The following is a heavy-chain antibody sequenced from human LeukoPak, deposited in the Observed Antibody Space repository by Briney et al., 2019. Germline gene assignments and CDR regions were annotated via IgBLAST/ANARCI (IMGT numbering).Heavy chain of an antibody. CDR2: ISGTGGNT. J-gene: IGHJ3*02. Sequence: LAGGSLRLSCAASGFTFSNFAMSWVRQAPGKGLEWVSAISGTGGNTFYTDSVTGRFTISRDNSKNTLYVQMNSLRAEDTAVYYCAKTGGCYDTSDLYRPDVFDIWGQGTVVTVSS. CDR3: AKTGGCYDTSDLYRPDVFDI. CDR1: GFTFSNFA. D-gene: IGHD3-22*01. V-gene: IGHV3-23*01.